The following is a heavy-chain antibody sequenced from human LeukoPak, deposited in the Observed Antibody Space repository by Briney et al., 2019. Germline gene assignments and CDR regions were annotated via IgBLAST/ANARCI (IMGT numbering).Heavy chain of an antibody. D-gene: IGHD6-13*01. J-gene: IGHJ4*02. CDR2: IYYSGST. V-gene: IGHV4-59*02. Sequence: KPGGSLRLSCAASGFTVSNNYMNWVRQAPGKGLEWIGYIYYSGSTNYNPSLKSRVTISVDTSKNQFSPKLSSVTAADTAVYYCARNGIIAAAGTFDYWGQGTLVTVSS. CDR1: GFTVSNNY. CDR3: ARNGIIAAAGTFDY.